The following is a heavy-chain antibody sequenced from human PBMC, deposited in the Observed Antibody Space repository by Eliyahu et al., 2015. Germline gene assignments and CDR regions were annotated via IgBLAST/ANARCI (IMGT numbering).Heavy chain of an antibody. CDR3: TRDGPYYDFWSGYYTRLYYYYMDV. Sequence: EVQLVESGGGLVKPGRSLRLSCTASGFTFGXYSMXWFRQAPGKGLEWVGFIRSKAYGGTTEYAASVKGRFTISRDDSKSIAYLQMNSLKTEDTAVYYCTRDGPYYDFWSGYYTRLYYYYMDVWGKGTTVTVSS. V-gene: IGHV3-49*05. CDR2: IRSKAYGGTT. J-gene: IGHJ6*03. CDR1: GFTFGXYS. D-gene: IGHD3-3*01.